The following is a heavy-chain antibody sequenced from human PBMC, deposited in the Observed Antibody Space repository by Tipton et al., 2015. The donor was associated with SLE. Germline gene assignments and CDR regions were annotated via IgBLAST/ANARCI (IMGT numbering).Heavy chain of an antibody. Sequence: SLRLSCAASGFTFSSSLMSWVRQAPGKGLEWVANIKQDGSEKYYVDSVKGRFTISRDNAKNSLYLQMNSLRAEDTAVYYCASEDFPYAFDIWGQGTMVTVSS. CDR2: IKQDGSEK. D-gene: IGHD3/OR15-3a*01. CDR3: ASEDFPYAFDI. V-gene: IGHV3-7*01. J-gene: IGHJ3*02. CDR1: GFTFSSSL.